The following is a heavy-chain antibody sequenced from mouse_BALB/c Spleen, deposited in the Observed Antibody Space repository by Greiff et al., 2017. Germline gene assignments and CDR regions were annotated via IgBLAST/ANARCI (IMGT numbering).Heavy chain of an antibody. CDR2: IRNKANGYTT. D-gene: IGHD1-1*01. CDR1: GFTFTDYY. V-gene: IGHV7-3*02. CDR3: ASNYGAY. J-gene: IGHJ3*01. Sequence: EVMLVESGGGLVQPGGSLRLSCATSGFTFTDYYMSWVRQPPGKALEWLGFIRNKANGYTTEYSASVKGRFTISRDNSQSILYLQMNTLRAEDSATYYCASNYGAYWGQGTLVTVSA.